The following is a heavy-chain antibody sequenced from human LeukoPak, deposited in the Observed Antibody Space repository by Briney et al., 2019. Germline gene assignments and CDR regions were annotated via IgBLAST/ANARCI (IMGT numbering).Heavy chain of an antibody. CDR1: GYSISSGYY. V-gene: IGHV4-38-2*02. CDR3: ARDIDCGGDCRRFDY. J-gene: IGHJ4*02. CDR2: IYHSGST. Sequence: SETLSLTCTVSGYSISSGYYWGWIRQPPGKGLEWIGSIYHSGSTYYNPSLKSRVTISVDKSKNQFSLKLSSVTAADTAVYYCARDIDCGGDCRRFDYWGQGTLVTVSS. D-gene: IGHD2-21*02.